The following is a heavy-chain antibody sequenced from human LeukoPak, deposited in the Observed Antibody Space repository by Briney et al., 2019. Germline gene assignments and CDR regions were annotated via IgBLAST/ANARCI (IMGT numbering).Heavy chain of an antibody. CDR2: IYPGDSDT. CDR3: ARSYSSSWYQGDWFDP. D-gene: IGHD6-13*01. CDR1: GYSFTSYW. J-gene: IGHJ5*02. V-gene: IGHV5-51*01. Sequence: GESLKISCKGSGYSFTSYWIGWVRQMPGKGLEWMGIIYPGDSDTRYSPSFQGQDTISADKSISTAYLQWSSLKASDTAMYYCARSYSSSWYQGDWFDPWGQGTLVTVSS.